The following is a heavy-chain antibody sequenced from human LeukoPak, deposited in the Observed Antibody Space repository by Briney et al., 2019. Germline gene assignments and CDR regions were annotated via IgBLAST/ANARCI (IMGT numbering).Heavy chain of an antibody. CDR2: ISWDGGST. CDR1: GFTFDDYA. J-gene: IGHJ5*02. CDR3: AKKEAAAGLWFDP. D-gene: IGHD6-13*01. V-gene: IGHV3-43D*04. Sequence: GGSLRLSCAASGFTFDDYAMHWVRQAPGKGLEWVSLISWDGGSTYYADSVKGRFTISRDNSKNSLYLQMNSLRAEDTALYCCAKKEAAAGLWFDPWGQGTLVAVSS.